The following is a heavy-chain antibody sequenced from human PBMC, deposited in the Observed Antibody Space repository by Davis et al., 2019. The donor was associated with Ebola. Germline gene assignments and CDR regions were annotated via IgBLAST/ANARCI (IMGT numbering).Heavy chain of an antibody. D-gene: IGHD5-12*01. CDR3: TRGLVGTIRPWTYYGMDV. J-gene: IGHJ6*02. CDR2: SRNKPNSYST. V-gene: IGHV3-72*01. CDR1: GFIFSDHY. Sequence: GESLKISCAASGFIFSDHYMDWVRQAPGKGLEWVGRSRNKPNSYSTEYAASVKGRFTVSRDDSKNSVYLQMNSLKTEDTAVYYCTRGLVGTIRPWTYYGMDVWGQGTTVTVSS.